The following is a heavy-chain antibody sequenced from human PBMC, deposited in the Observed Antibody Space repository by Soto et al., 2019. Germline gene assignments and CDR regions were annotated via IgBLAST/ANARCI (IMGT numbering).Heavy chain of an antibody. CDR1: GGSISSSSYY. V-gene: IGHV4-39*01. Sequence: QLQLQESGPGLVKPSETLSLTCTVSGGSISSSSYYWGWIRQPPGKGLEWIGSIYYSGSTYYTPSLKSRVTISVDTSKNQFSLKLRSVTAADTAVYYCARHGPGGSYSDYWGQGTLVTVSS. CDR2: IYYSGST. D-gene: IGHD1-26*01. CDR3: ARHGPGGSYSDY. J-gene: IGHJ4*02.